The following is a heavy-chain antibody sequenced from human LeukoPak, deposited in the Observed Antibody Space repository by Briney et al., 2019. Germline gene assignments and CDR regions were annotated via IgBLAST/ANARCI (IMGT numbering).Heavy chain of an antibody. D-gene: IGHD3-10*01. CDR2: IYYSGST. V-gene: IGHV4-39*07. CDR3: ARDSHYYYGSGSYFHYYYGMDV. J-gene: IGHJ6*02. Sequence: SETLSLTCTVSGGSISSSSYYWGWIRQPPGKGLEWIGSIYYSGSTYYNPSLKSRVTISVDTSKNQFSLKLSSVTAADTAVYYCARDSHYYYGSGSYFHYYYGMDVWGQGTTVTVSS. CDR1: GGSISSSSYY.